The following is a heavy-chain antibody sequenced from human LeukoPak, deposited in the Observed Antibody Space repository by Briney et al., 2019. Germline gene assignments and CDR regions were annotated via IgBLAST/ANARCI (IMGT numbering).Heavy chain of an antibody. V-gene: IGHV4-34*01. CDR1: GGSFSGYL. J-gene: IGHJ4*02. D-gene: IGHD3-16*01. CDR3: ARTPPPGATAYGVVDY. CDR2: INHSGST. Sequence: PSETLSLTCAVYGGSFSGYLWSWIRQPPGKGLEWIGEINHSGSTKHNPSLKSRVNISVDTSKNQVSLKLSSATAADTAVYYCARTPPPGATAYGVVDYWGQGTLVTVSS.